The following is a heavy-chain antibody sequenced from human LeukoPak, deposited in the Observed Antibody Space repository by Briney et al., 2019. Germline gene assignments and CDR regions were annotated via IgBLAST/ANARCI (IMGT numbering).Heavy chain of an antibody. V-gene: IGHV3-48*02. CDR1: GFTFSSYG. J-gene: IGHJ4*02. D-gene: IGHD4-17*01. Sequence: GGSLRLSCAASGFTFSSYGMHWVRQAPGKGLEWISYISNSGSDISYADSVKGRFTISRANAKNSLYLQMNSLRDEDTAVYYCARLTYGYWGQGTLVSVSS. CDR3: ARLTYGY. CDR2: ISNSGSDI.